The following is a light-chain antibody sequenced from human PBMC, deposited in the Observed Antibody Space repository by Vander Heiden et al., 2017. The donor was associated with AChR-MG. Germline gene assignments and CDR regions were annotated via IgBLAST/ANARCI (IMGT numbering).Light chain of an antibody. Sequence: EIVLTQSPDFQSVTPNEKVTITCRASQSIGRTLHWYQKKPDQSPKLLIKYTSRSISGVPSRFSGGGSGTDFTLTINGLEAEDVATYYWHQSYSSHTFGQGTKLEIK. CDR1: QSIGRT. CDR2: YTS. CDR3: HQSYSSHT. J-gene: IGKJ2*01. V-gene: IGKV6-21*02.